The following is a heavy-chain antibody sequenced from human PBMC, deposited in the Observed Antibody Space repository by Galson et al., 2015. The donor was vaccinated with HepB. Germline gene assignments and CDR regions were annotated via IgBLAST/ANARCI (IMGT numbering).Heavy chain of an antibody. CDR1: GFAFSSYA. Sequence: SLRLSCAASGFAFSSYAMHWVRQAPGKGLEWVAVISYDGSNKYYADSMKGRFTISRDNSKNTLYLQMNSLRAEDTAVYHCARGKWDIVVVKAATSNLDYWGQGTLVTVSS. J-gene: IGHJ4*02. V-gene: IGHV3-30*04. D-gene: IGHD2-15*01. CDR3: ARGKWDIVVVKAATSNLDY. CDR2: ISYDGSNK.